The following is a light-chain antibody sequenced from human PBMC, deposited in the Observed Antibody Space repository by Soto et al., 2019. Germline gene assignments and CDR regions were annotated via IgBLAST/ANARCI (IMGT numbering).Light chain of an antibody. J-gene: IGKJ2*01. V-gene: IGKV1-39*01. CDR1: QSISNS. CDR3: QQTFSPPYS. Sequence: DIQMTQSLSSLSASVGATVTITCRASQSISNSFSWYQQKPGKAPKFLVYVASTLQRGVPSRFSGSGSGTDVTLTISSLQPEDVATYYWQQTFSPPYSFGQGTKLEIK. CDR2: VAS.